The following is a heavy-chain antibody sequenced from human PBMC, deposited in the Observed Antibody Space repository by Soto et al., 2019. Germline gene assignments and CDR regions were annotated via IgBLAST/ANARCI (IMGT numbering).Heavy chain of an antibody. CDR3: ARDLSPPGEFLYDACDV. CDR1: GFTFSAFW. D-gene: IGHD3-16*01. V-gene: IGHV3-7*04. Sequence: EVQLVESGGGLVQPGESLRLSCAASGFTFSAFWMTWLRQAPGKGLEWVANIKRDGTVTHYGDSVEGRCTLSRDNAPNSLFLQLNSLTPEDTAMYYCARDLSPPGEFLYDACDVWGQGTVVTVSS. CDR2: IKRDGTVT. J-gene: IGHJ3*01.